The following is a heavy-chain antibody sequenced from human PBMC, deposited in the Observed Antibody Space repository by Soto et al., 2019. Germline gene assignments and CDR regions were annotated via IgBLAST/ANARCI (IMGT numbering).Heavy chain of an antibody. CDR3: ARDLGYSGHMDV. D-gene: IGHD2-15*01. CDR1: GFTFSSYS. Sequence: PGGSLRLSCAASGFTFSSYSMNWVRQAPGKGLEWVSYISSSSSTIYYADSVKGRFTISRDNAKNSLYLQMNSLRAEDTAVYYCARDLGYSGHMDVWGKGTTVTVSS. V-gene: IGHV3-48*01. CDR2: ISSSSSTI. J-gene: IGHJ6*03.